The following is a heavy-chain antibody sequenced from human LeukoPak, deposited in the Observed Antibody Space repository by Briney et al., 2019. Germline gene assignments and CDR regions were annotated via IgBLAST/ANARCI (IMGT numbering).Heavy chain of an antibody. CDR3: ARGFSVATRPCDY. Sequence: PGGSLRLSCAASGFIFSTYAMTWVRQAPGKGLEWVSVISASGTNTDYAGSVKGRFTISRDNSKSTLYLQMNSLRAEDTAAYYCARGFSVATRPCDYWGQGTLVTVSS. J-gene: IGHJ4*02. D-gene: IGHD5-12*01. CDR1: GFIFSTYA. V-gene: IGHV3-23*01. CDR2: ISASGTNT.